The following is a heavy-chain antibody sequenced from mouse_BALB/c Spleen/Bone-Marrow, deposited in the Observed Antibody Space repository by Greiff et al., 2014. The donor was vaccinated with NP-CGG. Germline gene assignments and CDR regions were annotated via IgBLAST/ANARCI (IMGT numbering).Heavy chain of an antibody. Sequence: LQESGAELVRPGASVKLSCKASGYTFTSYWINWVKQRPGQGLEWIGNIFPSETYTNYNQKFKDKATLTVDKSSSTAYMQLSSPTSEDSAVYYCTRGNWDYWGQGTTLTVSS. V-gene: IGHV1-69*02. CDR2: IFPSETYT. CDR3: TRGNWDY. D-gene: IGHD2-1*01. J-gene: IGHJ2*01. CDR1: GYTFTSYW.